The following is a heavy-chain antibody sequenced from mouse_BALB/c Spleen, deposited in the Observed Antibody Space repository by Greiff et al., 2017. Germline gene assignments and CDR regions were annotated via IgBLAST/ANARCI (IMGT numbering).Heavy chain of an antibody. CDR2: IYPGSGST. Sequence: QVQLQQSGAELVKPGTSVKLSCKASGYNFTSYWINWVKLRPGQGLEWIGDIYPGSGSTNYNEKFKSKATLTVDTSSSTAYMQLSSLASEDSALYYCARPTSGYYYYAMDYRGQETSVTDTS. CDR3: ARPTSGYYYYAMDY. D-gene: IGHD3-1*01. V-gene: IGHV1-55*01. CDR1: GYNFTSYW. J-gene: IGHJ4*01.